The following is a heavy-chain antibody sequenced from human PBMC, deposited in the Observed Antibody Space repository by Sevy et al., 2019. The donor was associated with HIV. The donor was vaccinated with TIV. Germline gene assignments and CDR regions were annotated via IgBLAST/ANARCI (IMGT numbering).Heavy chain of an antibody. CDR2: IKTETDGGTI. V-gene: IGHV3-15*01. J-gene: IGHJ4*02. CDR1: GFIFSNVC. D-gene: IGHD2-8*02. Sequence: GGSLRLSCTASGFIFSNVCMSWVRQAPGKGLEWVGRIKTETDGGTIDYAAPVKDRFTISRDDSKNTLYLEMNTLKTEDTAVYFCTTGHDSGAIFDYWGQGTLVTVSS. CDR3: TTGHDSGAIFDY.